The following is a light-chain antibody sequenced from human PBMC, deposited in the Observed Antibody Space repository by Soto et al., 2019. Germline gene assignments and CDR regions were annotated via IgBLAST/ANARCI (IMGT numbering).Light chain of an antibody. CDR1: QSVSSN. Sequence: TQSTAGRSVSPGGRATLSCRASQSVSSNLGWYQQKPGQAPRLLIYGASTRATGIPARFSGSGSGTDFTLTISSLEPEDFPVYYCQQPETLITFGQGTRLEIK. CDR2: GAS. CDR3: QQPETLIT. J-gene: IGKJ5*01. V-gene: IGKV3-15*01.